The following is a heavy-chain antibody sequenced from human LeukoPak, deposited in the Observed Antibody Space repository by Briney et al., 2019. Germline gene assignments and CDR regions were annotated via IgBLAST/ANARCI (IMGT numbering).Heavy chain of an antibody. CDR2: ISSSGSTI. J-gene: IGHJ4*02. CDR3: ARGSITIFGVVIRTTNTYFDY. Sequence: PGGSLRLSCAASGFTFSDYHMSWIRQAPGKGLEWVSYISSSGSTIYYADPVKGRFTISRDNAKNSLYLQMNSLRAEDTAVYYCARGSITIFGVVIRTTNTYFDYWGQGTLVTVSS. V-gene: IGHV3-11*01. D-gene: IGHD3-3*01. CDR1: GFTFSDYH.